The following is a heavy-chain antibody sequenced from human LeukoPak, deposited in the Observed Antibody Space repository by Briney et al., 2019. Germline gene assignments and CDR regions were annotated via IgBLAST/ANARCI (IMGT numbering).Heavy chain of an antibody. CDR2: TRNKANSYTT. D-gene: IGHD3-22*01. V-gene: IGHV3-72*01. Sequence: GGSLRLSCAASGFTFSDHYMDWVRQAPVKVLEWVGRTRNKANSYTTEYAASVEGRFTISRDDSKNSLYLQMNSLKTEDTAVYYCARGGYYDSSGYYPYYFDYRGQGTLVTVSS. CDR1: GFTFSDHY. CDR3: ARGGYYDSSGYYPYYFDY. J-gene: IGHJ4*02.